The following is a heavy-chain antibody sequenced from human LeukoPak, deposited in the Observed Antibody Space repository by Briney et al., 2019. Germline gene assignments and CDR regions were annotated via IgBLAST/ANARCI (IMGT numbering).Heavy chain of an antibody. Sequence: GGSLRLSCAASGFTFSSYWMNWVRQAPGKGLVLVSRISSDGSSTTYADSVKGRFSISRDTAKNTLYLQMNSLRVEDTAVYYCARGRPHGNDYWGQGPLVTVSS. J-gene: IGHJ4*02. V-gene: IGHV3-74*01. D-gene: IGHD4-23*01. CDR2: ISSDGSST. CDR1: GFTFSSYW. CDR3: ARGRPHGNDY.